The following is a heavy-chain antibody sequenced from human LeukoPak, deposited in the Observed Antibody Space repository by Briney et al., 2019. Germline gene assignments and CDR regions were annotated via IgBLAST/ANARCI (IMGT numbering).Heavy chain of an antibody. V-gene: IGHV4-34*01. Sequence: PSETLSLTCAVYGGSFSGYYWSWIRQPPGQGLEWIGEITHSGSTTYNPSLKSRVTISVDTSKNQFSLKLSSVTAADTAVYYCARRGSKKSGSGGYRYWGQGTLVTVSS. D-gene: IGHD3-10*01. CDR1: GGSFSGYY. CDR2: ITHSGST. J-gene: IGHJ4*02. CDR3: ARRGSKKSGSGGYRY.